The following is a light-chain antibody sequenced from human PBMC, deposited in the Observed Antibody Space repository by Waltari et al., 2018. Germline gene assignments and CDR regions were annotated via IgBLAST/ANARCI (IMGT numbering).Light chain of an antibody. V-gene: IGKV3-20*01. CDR2: GAS. J-gene: IGKJ2*03. CDR1: QSVSSY. CDR3: QKYNSSPYS. Sequence: VILTQSPATLSLSPGERATLSCRASQSVSSYLAWYQQRPGQAPRLLIYGASSRATGIPDRFSGSVSGTEFTLTISSLEPEDFAVYYCQKYNSSPYSFGQGTIVDIK.